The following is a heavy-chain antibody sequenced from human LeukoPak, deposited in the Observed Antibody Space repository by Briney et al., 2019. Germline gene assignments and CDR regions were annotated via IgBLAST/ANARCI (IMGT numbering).Heavy chain of an antibody. Sequence: PSGTLSLTCAVSGGSISSSNWGNCVRQPPGKGREGSGEIYHTGSTNYNPSLKARVTISVDTSKNHFSLKLSSVTAADTAVYYCARATTVRRGPVSFDYWGQGTLVTVSS. CDR3: ARATTVRRGPVSFDY. CDR1: GGSISSSNW. CDR2: IYHTGST. D-gene: IGHD1-1*01. J-gene: IGHJ4*02. V-gene: IGHV4-4*02.